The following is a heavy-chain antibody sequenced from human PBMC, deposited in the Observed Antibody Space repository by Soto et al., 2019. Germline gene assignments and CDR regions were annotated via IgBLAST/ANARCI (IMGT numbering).Heavy chain of an antibody. D-gene: IGHD4-17*01. CDR2: CRNKAYDYTT. V-gene: IGHV3-72*01. CDR3: VRDAGGFDP. J-gene: IGHJ5*02. Sequence: GGSLRLYFEGSGFKLSDPYLDWVRQAPGKGLEWVGRCRNKAYDYTTDYAASVKGRFTISRDDSKNSLYLQMNSLKTEDTAMYYCVRDAGGFDPWGQGP. CDR1: GFKLSDPY.